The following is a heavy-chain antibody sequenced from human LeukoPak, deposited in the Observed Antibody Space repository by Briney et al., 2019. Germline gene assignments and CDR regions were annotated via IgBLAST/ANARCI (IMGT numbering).Heavy chain of an antibody. J-gene: IGHJ4*02. CDR1: GFTFSGSA. CDR3: TRPSYDSSVSGVAY. D-gene: IGHD3-22*01. V-gene: IGHV3-73*01. CDR2: IRSKANSYAT. Sequence: GGSLRLSCAPSGFTFSGSAIHWVRQASGKGLEWVGRIRSKANSYATTDVASVRGRFSISRDDSKNTAYLQMNSLKTEDTAVYYCTRPSYDSSVSGVAYWGQGTLVTVSS.